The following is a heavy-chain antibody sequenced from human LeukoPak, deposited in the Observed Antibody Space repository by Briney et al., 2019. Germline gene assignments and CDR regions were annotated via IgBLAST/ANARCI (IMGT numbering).Heavy chain of an antibody. CDR3: ARSQLHWFDP. V-gene: IGHV4-59*01. CDR1: GGSISSYY. CDR2: IYYSGST. Sequence: TSETLSLTCTVSGGSISSYYWSWIRQPPGKGLEWIGYIYYSGSTNYNPSLKSRVTISVDTSKNQFSLKLSSVTAADTAVYYCARSQLHWFDPWGQGTLVTVSS. J-gene: IGHJ5*02. D-gene: IGHD1-7*01.